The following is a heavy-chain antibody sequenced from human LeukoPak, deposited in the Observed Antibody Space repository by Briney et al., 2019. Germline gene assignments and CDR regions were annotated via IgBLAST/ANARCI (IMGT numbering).Heavy chain of an antibody. CDR2: ISGSGSST. CDR1: GFTFSSYA. D-gene: IGHD3-22*01. J-gene: IGHJ4*02. CDR3: AKDVMGVTRMYYFDY. Sequence: QPGGSLRLSCAASGFTFSSYAMSWVRQAPGKGLEWLSSISGSGSSTYYADSVKGRFTISRDNSKNTLYLQVDSLRAEDTALYHCAKDVMGVTRMYYFDYWGQGTLVTVSS. V-gene: IGHV3-23*01.